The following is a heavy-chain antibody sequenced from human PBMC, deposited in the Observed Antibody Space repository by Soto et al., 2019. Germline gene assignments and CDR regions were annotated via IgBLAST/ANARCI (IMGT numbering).Heavy chain of an antibody. J-gene: IGHJ4*02. V-gene: IGHV4-39*01. Sequence: SETLSLTCTVSTDSSSFTNSYWGWIRQPPGKGLQWIGSSSYNGGTFYNPSLKGRVVISFDTSKKQASLQVTSVTAADTAVYFCARHRIEVVWRGFDFWGQGSPVTVSS. D-gene: IGHD3-10*01. CDR2: SSYNGGT. CDR3: ARHRIEVVWRGFDF. CDR1: TDSSSFTNSY.